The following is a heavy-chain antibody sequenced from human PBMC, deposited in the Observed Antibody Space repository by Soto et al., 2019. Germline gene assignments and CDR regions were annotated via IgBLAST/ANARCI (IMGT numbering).Heavy chain of an antibody. CDR2: IIPIFGTA. CDR3: ARTDYDILTGYYYYYGMDV. Sequence: SVKVSCKASGGTFSSYAISWVRQAPGQGLEWMGGIIPIFGTANYAQKFQGRVTITADESTSTAYMELSSLRSEDTAVYYCARTDYDILTGYYYYYGMDVWGQGTTVTVSS. J-gene: IGHJ6*02. V-gene: IGHV1-69*13. D-gene: IGHD3-9*01. CDR1: GGTFSSYA.